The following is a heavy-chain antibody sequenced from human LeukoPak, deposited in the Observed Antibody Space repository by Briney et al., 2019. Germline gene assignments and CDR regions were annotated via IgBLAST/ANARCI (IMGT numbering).Heavy chain of an antibody. V-gene: IGHV3-11*04. Sequence: PGGSLRLSCAASGFPFNDYYMTWIRQAPGKGLEWVSHISSSGSTIYYADSVKGGFIISRDNAKNSLYLQMNSLRAEDTAVYYCARDAAAGRGTPRGYYYGMDVWGQGTTVTVSS. J-gene: IGHJ6*02. CDR2: ISSSGSTI. D-gene: IGHD6-13*01. CDR3: ARDAAAGRGTPRGYYYGMDV. CDR1: GFPFNDYY.